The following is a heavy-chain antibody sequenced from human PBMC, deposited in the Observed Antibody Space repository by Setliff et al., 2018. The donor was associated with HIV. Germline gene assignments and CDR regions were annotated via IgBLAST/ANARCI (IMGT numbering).Heavy chain of an antibody. V-gene: IGHV1-69*13. J-gene: IGHJ4*01. CDR3: ARVFYYSAGSYSLDY. D-gene: IGHD3-10*01. CDR1: GGTFSSYA. Sequence: SVKVSCKASGGTFSSYAITWVRQAPGQGLEWMGGIIPIFGTANYAQKFQGRVTITADESTSTAYMELSSLRSEDTAEYYCARVFYYSAGSYSLDYWGQETLVTVSS. CDR2: IIPIFGTA.